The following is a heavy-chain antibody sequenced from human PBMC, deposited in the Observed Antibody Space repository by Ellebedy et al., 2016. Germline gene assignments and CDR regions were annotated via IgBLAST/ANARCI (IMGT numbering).Heavy chain of an antibody. V-gene: IGHV3-49*03. CDR1: GFTFGDYG. D-gene: IGHD7-27*01. Sequence: GGSLRLSCTASGFTFGDYGLSWIRQAPGKGLEWVGFIRSKVYGGTTEYAASVQGRFTISRDDSKSIAYLQMNSLKTEDTAVYYCTREGWGSAPSDYWGQGTLVTVFS. J-gene: IGHJ4*02. CDR2: IRSKVYGGTT. CDR3: TREGWGSAPSDY.